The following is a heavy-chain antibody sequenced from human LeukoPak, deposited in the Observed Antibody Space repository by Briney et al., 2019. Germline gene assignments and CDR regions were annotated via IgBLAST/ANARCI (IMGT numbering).Heavy chain of an antibody. CDR2: INHSGST. V-gene: IGHV4-34*01. CDR3: ARSRSTYYYGSGSSNWFDP. J-gene: IGHJ5*02. D-gene: IGHD3-10*01. CDR1: GGSFSGYY. Sequence: SSETLSLTCAVYGGSFSGYYWSWIRQPPGKGLEWIGEINHSGSTNYNPSLKSRVTISVDTSKNQFSLKLSSVTAADTAVYYCARSRSTYYYGSGSSNWFDPWGQGTLVTVSS.